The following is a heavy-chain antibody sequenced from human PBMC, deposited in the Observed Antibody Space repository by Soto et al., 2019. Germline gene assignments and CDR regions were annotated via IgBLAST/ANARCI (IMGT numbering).Heavy chain of an antibody. CDR1: GGSISSSSYY. J-gene: IGHJ4*01. V-gene: IGHV4-39*02. CDR2: IYYSGST. CDR3: AKSPIPGIPAAGKFDYFDY. Sequence: QLQLQESGPGLVKPSETLSLTCTVSGGSISSSSYYWGWIRQPPGKGLEWIGSIYYSGSTYYNPSLKSRDTRSVDTSTNHFSLKTSSVTAANTALYYCAKSPIPGIPAAGKFDYFDYWGQEPWSPSPQ. D-gene: IGHD6-13*01.